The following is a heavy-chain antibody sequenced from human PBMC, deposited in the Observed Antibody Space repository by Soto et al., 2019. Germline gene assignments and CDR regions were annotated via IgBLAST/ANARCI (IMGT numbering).Heavy chain of an antibody. V-gene: IGHV3-30*18. J-gene: IGHJ5*02. Sequence: GGSLRLSCAASGFTFSSYGMHWVRQAPGKGLEWVAVTSYDGSNKYYADSVKGRFTISRDNSKNTLYLQMNSLRAEDTAVYYCAKGATIFGVVPTDWFDPWGQGTLVTVSS. CDR2: TSYDGSNK. D-gene: IGHD3-3*01. CDR1: GFTFSSYG. CDR3: AKGATIFGVVPTDWFDP.